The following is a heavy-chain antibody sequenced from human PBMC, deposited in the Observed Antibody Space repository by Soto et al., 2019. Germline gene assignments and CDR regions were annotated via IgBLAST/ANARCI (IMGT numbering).Heavy chain of an antibody. CDR3: AKDFAGSYYFDY. J-gene: IGHJ4*02. D-gene: IGHD3-10*01. CDR1: GFTFSSYG. V-gene: IGHV3-33*06. CDR2: IRCGGGRT. Sequence: GGSLRLSCAASGFTFSSYGMHWVRQAPGKGLEWVSVIRCGGGRTYYADSVKGRFTISRDNSKNTLYLQMNSLRGEDTAVYYCAKDFAGSYYFDYWGQGTLVTVSS.